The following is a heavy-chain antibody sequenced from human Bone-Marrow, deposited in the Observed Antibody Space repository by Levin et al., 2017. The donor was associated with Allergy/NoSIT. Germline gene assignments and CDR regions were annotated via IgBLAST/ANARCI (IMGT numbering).Heavy chain of an antibody. V-gene: IGHV3-7*01. CDR2: IKQDGSEK. CDR3: AREVRASAGTDY. CDR1: GLTFSSYW. D-gene: IGHD6-13*01. J-gene: IGHJ4*02. Sequence: SCAASGLTFSSYWMSWVRQAPGKGLEWVANIKQDGSEKYYVDSVQGRFTISRDNAKKSLFLQMNSLRAEDTAVYYCAREVRASAGTDYWGQGTLVTVSS.